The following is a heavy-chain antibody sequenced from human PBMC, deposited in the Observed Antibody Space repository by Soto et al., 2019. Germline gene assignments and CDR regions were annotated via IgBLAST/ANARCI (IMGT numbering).Heavy chain of an antibody. V-gene: IGHV3-15*01. CDR1: GFTFSNAW. CDR3: TTGYSSSWSDAFDI. Sequence: GGSLRLSCAASGFTFSNAWMSWVRQAPGKGLEWVGRIKSKTDGGTTDYAAPVKGRFTISRDDSKNTLYLQMNSLKTEDTAVYCCTTGYSSSWSDAFDIWGQGTMVTVSS. D-gene: IGHD6-13*01. CDR2: IKSKTDGGTT. J-gene: IGHJ3*02.